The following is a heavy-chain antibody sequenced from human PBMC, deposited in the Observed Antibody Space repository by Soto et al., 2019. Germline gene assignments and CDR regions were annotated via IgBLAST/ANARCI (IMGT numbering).Heavy chain of an antibody. CDR2: ISWDSGTI. CDR3: VQGRYPTMASPLDH. CDR1: GFTFDDCS. D-gene: IGHD5-12*01. J-gene: IGHJ5*02. Sequence: EVQLVESGGGLVQPGKSLRLSCVASGFTFDDCSMHWVRQAPGKGLAWVSGISWDSGTIGYADSVKGRFSISRDGAKNSLYLQMNSLRVEDAALYYCVQGRYPTMASPLDHGGQGTLVTVSS. V-gene: IGHV3-9*01.